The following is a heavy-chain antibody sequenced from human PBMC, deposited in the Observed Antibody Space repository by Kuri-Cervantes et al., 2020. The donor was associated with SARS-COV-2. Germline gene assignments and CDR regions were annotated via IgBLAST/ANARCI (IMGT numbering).Heavy chain of an antibody. Sequence: GESLKISCAASGFTFSSYAMSWVRQAPGKGLEWVSAISGSGGSTYYADSVKGRFTISRDNSKNTLYLQMNSLRAEDTAVYFCAKDPTATTEYYCAMDVWGQGTTVTVSS. CDR3: AKDPTATTEYYCAMDV. CDR1: GFTFSSYA. J-gene: IGHJ6*02. V-gene: IGHV3-23*01. CDR2: ISGSGGST. D-gene: IGHD1-7*01.